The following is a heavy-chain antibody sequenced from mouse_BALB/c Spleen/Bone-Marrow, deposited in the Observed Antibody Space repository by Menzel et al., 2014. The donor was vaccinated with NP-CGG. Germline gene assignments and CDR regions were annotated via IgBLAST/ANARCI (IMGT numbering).Heavy chain of an antibody. CDR2: ISSGSNYI. CDR1: GFTFSSFG. V-gene: IGHV5-17*02. D-gene: IGHD4-1*01. J-gene: IGHJ2*01. Sequence: EVNVVESGGGLVQPGGSRKLSCAASGFTFSSFGMHWVRQAPEKGLEWVAYISSGSNYIYYADTVKGRFTISRDNPKNTLFLQMTSLRSEDTAMYYCTRGGNWDDFDYWGQGTTLTVSS. CDR3: TRGGNWDDFDY.